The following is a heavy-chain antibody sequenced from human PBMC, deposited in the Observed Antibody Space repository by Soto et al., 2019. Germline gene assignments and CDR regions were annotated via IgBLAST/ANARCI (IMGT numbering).Heavy chain of an antibody. CDR2: IYYSGST. V-gene: IGHV4-31*03. CDR3: ARGEGCSSTSCRPYYYGMDV. D-gene: IGHD2-2*01. Sequence: SSETLSLTCTVSGGSISSGGYYWSWIRQHPGKGLEWIGYIYYSGSTYYNPSLKSRVTISVDTSKNQFSLKLSSVTAADTVVYYCARGEGCSSTSCRPYYYGMDVWGQGTTVTVSS. J-gene: IGHJ6*02. CDR1: GGSISSGGYY.